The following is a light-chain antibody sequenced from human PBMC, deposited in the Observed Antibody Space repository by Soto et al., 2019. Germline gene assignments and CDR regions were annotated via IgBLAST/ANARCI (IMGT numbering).Light chain of an antibody. CDR1: RDDIGAYDY. CDR2: EVT. V-gene: IGLV2-14*01. J-gene: IGLJ2*01. CDR3: NSYTNSSAVV. Sequence: QAGRTQPASVSGSPGQSITISCAGTRDDIGAYDYVSWYQQHPGNAPKLLVYEVTNRPSGVSDRFSGSKSGNTASLTISGLQAEDEADYYCNSYTNSSAVVFGGGTKVTVL.